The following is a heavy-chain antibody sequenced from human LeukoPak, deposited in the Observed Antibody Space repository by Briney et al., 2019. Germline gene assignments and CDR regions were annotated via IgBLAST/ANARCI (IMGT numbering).Heavy chain of an antibody. J-gene: IGHJ3*02. CDR2: IFYSGST. D-gene: IGHD2-15*01. CDR1: GGSISSYY. V-gene: IGHV4-59*01. Sequence: SETLSLTCTVSGGSISSYYWSWVRQPPGKGLEWIGYIFYSGSTNYNPTLKRRVTISVEQSKNQFTLKLSAVNRADTAGYYFAGTTTPFGPLGYSSGGSCPNALDIWGQGTMVTVSS. CDR3: AGTTTPFGPLGYSSGGSCPNALDI.